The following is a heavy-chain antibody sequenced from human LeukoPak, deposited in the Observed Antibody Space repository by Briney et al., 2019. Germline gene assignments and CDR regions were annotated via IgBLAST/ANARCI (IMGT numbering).Heavy chain of an antibody. D-gene: IGHD7-27*01. V-gene: IGHV3-13*01. J-gene: IGHJ4*02. CDR3: ARGLTGGLDF. Sequence: GGSLRLSCSASGFTFSSYDMHWVRHTTGKGLEWVSSVGATGVTYYAGSVKGRFTISRENAKESLYLQMHSLRAGDSAVYYCARGLTGGLDFRGQGTLVTVSS. CDR1: GFTFSSYD. CDR2: VGATGVT.